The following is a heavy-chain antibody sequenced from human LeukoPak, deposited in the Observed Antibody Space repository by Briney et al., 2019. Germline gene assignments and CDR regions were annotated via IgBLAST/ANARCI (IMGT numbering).Heavy chain of an antibody. D-gene: IGHD1-14*01. CDR1: GFTFSSSY. V-gene: IGHV3-7*01. CDR3: ARDRGITS. CDR2: IKTDGSEK. Sequence: GGSLRLSCAASGFTFSSSYMSWVRQPPGKGLEWVANIKTDGSEKHYVDSVKGRFTISRDNVENSLHLQMNSLRAEDTAVYYCARDRGITSWGQGTLVTVSS. J-gene: IGHJ4*02.